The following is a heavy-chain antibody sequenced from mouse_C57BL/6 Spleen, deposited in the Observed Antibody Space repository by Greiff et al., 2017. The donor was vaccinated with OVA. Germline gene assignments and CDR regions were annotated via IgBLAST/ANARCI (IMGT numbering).Heavy chain of an antibody. CDR3: ARWLLGARDY. CDR1: GYAFSSSW. V-gene: IGHV1-82*01. D-gene: IGHD2-3*01. Sequence: QVQLKQSGPELVKPGASVKISCKASGYAFSSSWMNWVKQRPGKGLEWIGRIYPGDGDTNYNGKFKGKATLTADKSSSTAYMRLSSLTSEDSAVYFCARWLLGARDYWGQGTSVTVSS. J-gene: IGHJ4*01. CDR2: IYPGDGDT.